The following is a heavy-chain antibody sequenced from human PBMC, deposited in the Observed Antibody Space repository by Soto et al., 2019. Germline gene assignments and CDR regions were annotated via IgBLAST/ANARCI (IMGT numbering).Heavy chain of an antibody. CDR2: ISSSSSTI. CDR1: GFAFSSYS. J-gene: IGHJ6*02. D-gene: IGHD2-2*01. V-gene: IGHV3-48*02. Sequence: GGSLRLSCAASGFAFSSYSMNWVRQAPGKGLEWVSYISSSSSTIYYADSVKGRFTISRDNAKNSLYLQMNSLRDEDTAVYYCARDGCSCTSCYVGGLNGMDVWGHGTTGTVSS. CDR3: ARDGCSCTSCYVGGLNGMDV.